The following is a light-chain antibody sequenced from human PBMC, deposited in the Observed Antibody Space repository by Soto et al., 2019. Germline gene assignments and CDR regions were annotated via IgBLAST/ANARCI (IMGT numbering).Light chain of an antibody. V-gene: IGKV1-5*01. CDR3: QQHNGY. Sequence: IQMTQSPSTLSVSVGDRVTITCRAIQNISTWLAWYQQKPGKAPKVLIYDASSLESGVPSRFSGSGSGTEFTLTISSLQPDDFASYYCQQHNGYFGQGTKLEIK. J-gene: IGKJ2*01. CDR1: QNISTW. CDR2: DAS.